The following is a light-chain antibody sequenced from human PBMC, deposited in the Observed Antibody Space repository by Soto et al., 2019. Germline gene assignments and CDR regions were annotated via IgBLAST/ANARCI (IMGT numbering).Light chain of an antibody. CDR1: SNDVGSFNL. Sequence: QSALTQPASVSGAPGQSITISCSGTSNDVGSFNLVSWYQQHPGKVPTLMIYEATKRPSGVSNRFSGSKSGNTASMTISGLQAEDEADYYCCSYARSSTVVFGGGTKLTVL. CDR3: CSYARSSTVV. CDR2: EAT. V-gene: IGLV2-23*01. J-gene: IGLJ2*01.